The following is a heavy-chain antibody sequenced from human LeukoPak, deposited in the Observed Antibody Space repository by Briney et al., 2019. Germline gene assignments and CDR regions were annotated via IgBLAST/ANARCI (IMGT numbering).Heavy chain of an antibody. Sequence: PSQTLSLTCTVSGGSISSGGYYWSWIRQHPGKGLEWIGYIYYSGSTYYNPSLKSRAVISLDTSKNQFSLRLISVTAADAAVYYCARSRGFVPDALHIWGQGTVVTVSS. D-gene: IGHD3-10*01. CDR1: GGSISSGGYY. CDR2: IYYSGST. V-gene: IGHV4-31*03. CDR3: ARSRGFVPDALHI. J-gene: IGHJ3*02.